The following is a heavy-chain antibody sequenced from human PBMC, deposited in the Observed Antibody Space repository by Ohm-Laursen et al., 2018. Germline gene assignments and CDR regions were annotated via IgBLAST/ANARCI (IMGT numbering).Heavy chain of an antibody. CDR3: VKESSTSYYRTADY. Sequence: SLRLSCTASGFTFRSYWMNWVRQAPGKGLGWVAVFSYDGSDKHYADSVKGRFTISRDNSKNTLDLQMNSLRPEDTAVYYCVKESSTSYYRTADYWGQGTLVTVSS. CDR1: GFTFRSYW. D-gene: IGHD3-9*01. CDR2: FSYDGSDK. J-gene: IGHJ4*02. V-gene: IGHV3-30*18.